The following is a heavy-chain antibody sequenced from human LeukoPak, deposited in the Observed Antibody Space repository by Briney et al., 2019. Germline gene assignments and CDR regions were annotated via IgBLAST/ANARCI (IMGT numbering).Heavy chain of an antibody. V-gene: IGHV3-21*01. CDR1: GFTFSSYS. D-gene: IGHD3-9*01. J-gene: IGHJ5*02. CDR3: ASAHYDILTGYSWFDP. Sequence: RQSLRLSCAASGFTFSSYSMNWVRQAPGKGLEWVSSITSSSSYIYYVDSVKGRFTISRDNAKNSLYLQMNSLRAEDTAVYYCASAHYDILTGYSWFDPWGQGTLVTVSS. CDR2: ITSSSSYI.